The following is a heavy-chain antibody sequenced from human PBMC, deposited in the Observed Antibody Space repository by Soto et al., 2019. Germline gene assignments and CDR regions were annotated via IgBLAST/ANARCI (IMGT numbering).Heavy chain of an antibody. J-gene: IGHJ4*02. V-gene: IGHV3-48*03. CDR1: GFTFSSFE. CDR3: ARSVTHFDY. Sequence: EVQLVESGGGLVQPGGSLRLSCAASGFTFSSFEMNWVRQAPGKGLEWVSYISSSGSTIYYADSVKGRFTISRDNAKNSLYLQVNSLRAEDTAIYYCARSVTHFDYWGQGNLVTVSS. D-gene: IGHD4-17*01. CDR2: ISSSGSTI.